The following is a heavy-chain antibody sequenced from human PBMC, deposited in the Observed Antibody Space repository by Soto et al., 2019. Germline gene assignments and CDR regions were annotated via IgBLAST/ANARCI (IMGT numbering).Heavy chain of an antibody. J-gene: IGHJ3*02. CDR1: GYTFTSYA. V-gene: IGHV1-3*01. D-gene: IGHD2-15*01. CDR3: ATRSYCSGGSCYSSAFDI. CDR2: INAGNGNT. Sequence: GASVKVSCKASGYTFTSYAMHWVRQAPGQRREWMGWINAGNGNTKYSQKFQGRVTITRDTSASTAYMELSSLRSEDTAVYYCATRSYCSGGSCYSSAFDIWGQGTMVTVSS.